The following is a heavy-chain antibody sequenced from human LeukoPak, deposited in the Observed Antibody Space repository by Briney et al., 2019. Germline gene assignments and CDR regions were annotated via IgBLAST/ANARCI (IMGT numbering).Heavy chain of an antibody. CDR1: GFTFSSYA. Sequence: GGSLRLSCAASGFTFSSYAMHWVRQAPGKGLEWVAVISYDGSNKYYADSVKGRFTISRDNSKNTLYLQMNSLRAEDTAVYYCARGDVVVPAAPDYWGQGTLVTVSS. V-gene: IGHV3-30-3*01. J-gene: IGHJ4*02. CDR3: ARGDVVVPAAPDY. D-gene: IGHD2-2*01. CDR2: ISYDGSNK.